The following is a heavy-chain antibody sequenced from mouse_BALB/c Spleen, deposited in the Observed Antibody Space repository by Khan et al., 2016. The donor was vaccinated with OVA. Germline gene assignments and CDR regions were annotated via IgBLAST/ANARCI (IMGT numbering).Heavy chain of an antibody. V-gene: IGHV5-6*01. Sequence: EVELVESGGDLVKPGGSLKLSCAASGFTFSSYSMSWVRQTPDKRLEWVASISSGGDYTYYPDSVKGRFTISRDNAKNTLYLQMSDLKSEDTAMYYCADHLTGSCACWGQATLVTVSA. J-gene: IGHJ3*01. D-gene: IGHD4-1*01. CDR2: ISSGGDYT. CDR3: ADHLTGSCAC. CDR1: GFTFSSYS.